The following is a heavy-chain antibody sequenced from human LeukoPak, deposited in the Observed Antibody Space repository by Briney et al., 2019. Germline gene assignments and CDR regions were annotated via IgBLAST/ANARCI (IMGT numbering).Heavy chain of an antibody. D-gene: IGHD6-13*01. CDR1: GGSISSYY. CDR2: IYYSGST. Sequence: PSETLSLTCTVSGGSISSYYWSWIRQPPGKGLEWIGYIYYSGSTNYNPSLKSRVTISVDTSKNQFSLKLSSVTAADTAVYYCAREGTLIAAGGFDYWGQGTLVTVSS. J-gene: IGHJ4*02. V-gene: IGHV4-59*01. CDR3: AREGTLIAAGGFDY.